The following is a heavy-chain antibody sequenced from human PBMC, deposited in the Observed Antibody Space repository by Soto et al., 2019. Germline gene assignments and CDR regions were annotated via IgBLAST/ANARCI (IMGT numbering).Heavy chain of an antibody. D-gene: IGHD6-19*01. CDR1: GFTFSAYA. V-gene: IGHV3-21*01. CDR3: ARDFALAGNY. J-gene: IGHJ4*02. CDR2: ISGSGSNI. Sequence: PGGSLRLSCAASGFTFSAYAMNWVRQAPGKGLEWVSLISGSGSNIYYADSVKGRFTVSRDNAKNSLFLQMNSLRAEDTAVYYCARDFALAGNYWRQGALVTVSS.